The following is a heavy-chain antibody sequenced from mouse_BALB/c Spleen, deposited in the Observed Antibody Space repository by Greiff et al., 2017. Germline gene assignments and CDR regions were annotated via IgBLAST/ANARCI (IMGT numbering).Heavy chain of an antibody. D-gene: IGHD3-2*01. V-gene: IGHV1-7*01. J-gene: IGHJ4*01. CDR2: INPSTGYT. Sequence: QVQLQQSGAELAKPGASVKMSCKASGYTFTSYWMHWVKQRPGQGLEWIGYINPSTGYTEYNQKFKDKATLTADKSSSTAYMQLSSLTSEDSAVYYCASPTARATSMDYWGQGTSVTVSS. CDR3: ASPTARATSMDY. CDR1: GYTFTSYW.